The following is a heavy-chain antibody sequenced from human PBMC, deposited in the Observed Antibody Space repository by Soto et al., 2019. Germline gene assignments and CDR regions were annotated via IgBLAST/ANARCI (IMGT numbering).Heavy chain of an antibody. Sequence: GASVKVSCKAFGYRFASYGSGWARQAPGQGLEWMGWISAYNGNTNYAQKLQGRVTMTTDTSTSTAYMELRSLRSDDTAVYYCASNLDYGGNSVSPYYYGMDVWGQGTTVTVSS. J-gene: IGHJ6*02. CDR2: ISAYNGNT. V-gene: IGHV1-18*01. CDR3: ASNLDYGGNSVSPYYYGMDV. CDR1: GYRFASYG. D-gene: IGHD4-17*01.